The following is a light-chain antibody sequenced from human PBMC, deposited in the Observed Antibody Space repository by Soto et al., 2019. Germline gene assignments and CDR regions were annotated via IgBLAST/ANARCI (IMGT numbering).Light chain of an antibody. CDR2: DAS. J-gene: IGKJ1*01. V-gene: IGKV1-5*01. CDR1: QSISSW. CDR3: QQYNSYSWT. Sequence: IQMTQSPSTLSASVGDRVTITCRASQSISSWLAWYQQKPGKAAKLLLYDASSLESGGTSRFIGSGAGTEFTPTISSLQPDDFSTYYCQQYNSYSWTFGQGTKVDIK.